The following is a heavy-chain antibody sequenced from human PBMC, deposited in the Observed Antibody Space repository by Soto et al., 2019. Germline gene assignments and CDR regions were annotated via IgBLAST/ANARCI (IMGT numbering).Heavy chain of an antibody. CDR1: GGTFSSYS. CDR3: ARVETGGWTSGYYYYYGMDV. Sequence: ASVKVSCKASGGTFSSYSISWVRQAPGQGLEWMGGIIPIFGTANYAQKFQGRVTITADESTSTAYMELSSLRSEDTAVYYCARVETGGWTSGYYYYYGMDVWGQGTTVTVSS. CDR2: IIPIFGTA. V-gene: IGHV1-69*13. J-gene: IGHJ6*02. D-gene: IGHD2-15*01.